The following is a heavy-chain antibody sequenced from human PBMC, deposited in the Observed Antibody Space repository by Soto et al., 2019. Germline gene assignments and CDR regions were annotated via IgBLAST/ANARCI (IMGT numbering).Heavy chain of an antibody. CDR2: ITPGGVAT. CDR3: ADLGRLRFDPFDY. CDR1: GFTFTNYD. J-gene: IGHJ4*02. Sequence: GGSLRLSCVASGFTFTNYDMSWVRRAPGKGLEWVSGITPGGVATYYAHSVKGRFTISRDNSKNTLFLQMNILRAEDTAVYYCADLGRLRFDPFDYWGQGALVTVSS. V-gene: IGHV3-23*01. D-gene: IGHD3-16*01.